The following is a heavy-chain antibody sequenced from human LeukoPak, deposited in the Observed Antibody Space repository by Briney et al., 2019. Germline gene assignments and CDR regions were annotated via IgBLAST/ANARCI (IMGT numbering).Heavy chain of an antibody. CDR2: ISSSSSYI. Sequence: ETLSLTCAVYGGSFSGYYWSWVRQAPGKGLEWVSSISSSSSYIYYADSVKGRFTISRDNAKNSLYLQMNSLRAEDTAVYYCARRGYSSSPTVDYWGQGTLVTVSS. V-gene: IGHV3-21*01. D-gene: IGHD6-13*01. CDR3: ARRGYSSSPTVDY. CDR1: GGSFSGYY. J-gene: IGHJ4*02.